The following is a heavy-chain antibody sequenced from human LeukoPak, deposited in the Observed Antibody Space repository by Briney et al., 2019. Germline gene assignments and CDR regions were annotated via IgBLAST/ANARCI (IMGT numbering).Heavy chain of an antibody. V-gene: IGHV4-61*01. CDR3: VRVDSFKWFDP. CDR2: IYYSGST. CDR1: GGSVSSGTYY. Sequence: SETLSLTCTVSGGSVSSGTYYWSWIRQPPGKGLEWIGYIYYSGSTNYNPSLKSRVTISVDTSNNQFSLKLSSVTAADTAVYYCVRVDSFKWFDPWGQGTLVTVSA. J-gene: IGHJ5*02. D-gene: IGHD2-2*03.